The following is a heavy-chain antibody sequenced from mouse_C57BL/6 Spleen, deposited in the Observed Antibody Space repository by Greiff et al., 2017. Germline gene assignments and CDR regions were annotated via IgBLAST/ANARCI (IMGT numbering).Heavy chain of an antibody. J-gene: IGHJ3*01. Sequence: VQLQQSGPELVKPGASVKLSCKASGYTFTSYDINWVKQRPGQGLEWIGWIYPRAGSTKYNEKFKGKATLTVDTSSSTAYMELHSLTSEDSAVYFCARGYSNYLFAYWGQGTLVTVSA. V-gene: IGHV1-85*01. CDR1: GYTFTSYD. CDR3: ARGYSNYLFAY. D-gene: IGHD2-5*01. CDR2: IYPRAGST.